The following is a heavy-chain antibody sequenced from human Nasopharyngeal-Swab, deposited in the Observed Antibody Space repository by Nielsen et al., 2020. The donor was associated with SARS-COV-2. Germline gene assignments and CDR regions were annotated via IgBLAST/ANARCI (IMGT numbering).Heavy chain of an antibody. V-gene: IGHV3-53*01. CDR2: IYSGGST. D-gene: IGHD3-3*01. Sequence: RQCPGKGLEWVSVIYSGGSTYYADSVKGRFTISRDNSKNTLYLQMNSLRAEDTAVYYCASSHDFWSGSPYYYYYGMDVWGQGTTVTVSS. CDR3: ASSHDFWSGSPYYYYYGMDV. J-gene: IGHJ6*02.